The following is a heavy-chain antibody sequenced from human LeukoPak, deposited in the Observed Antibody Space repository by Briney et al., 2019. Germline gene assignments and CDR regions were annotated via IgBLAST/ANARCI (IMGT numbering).Heavy chain of an antibody. CDR1: GINFNTYA. Sequence: HPGGSLRLSCAASGINFNTYAMHWVRQAPGKGLVWVSRINSDGRSTVYADSVKGRFTISRDNAKNTLYLQMNSLRDEDTAVYYCARDRYSSGWFGYWGQGTLVTVSS. CDR3: ARDRYSSGWFGY. V-gene: IGHV3-74*01. J-gene: IGHJ4*02. D-gene: IGHD6-19*01. CDR2: INSDGRST.